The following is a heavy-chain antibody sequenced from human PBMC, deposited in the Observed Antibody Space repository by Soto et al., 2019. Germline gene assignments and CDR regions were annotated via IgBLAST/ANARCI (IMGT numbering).Heavy chain of an antibody. V-gene: IGHV4-59*01. Sequence: QVQLQESGPGLVKPSETLSLTCTVSGGSISSYYWSWIRQPPGKGLEWIGYIYYSGITDYNPSLTSRVTISADPSKSPFSLKLSSVTAADTAVYYCARGGGVYYFDYWGQGPLVTVSS. J-gene: IGHJ4*02. CDR1: GGSISSYY. CDR2: IYYSGIT. D-gene: IGHD2-8*02. CDR3: ARGGGVYYFDY.